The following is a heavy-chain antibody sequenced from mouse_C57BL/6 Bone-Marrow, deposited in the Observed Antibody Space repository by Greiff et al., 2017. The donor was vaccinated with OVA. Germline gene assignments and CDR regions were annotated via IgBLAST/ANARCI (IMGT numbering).Heavy chain of an antibody. V-gene: IGHV5-4*01. J-gene: IGHJ2*01. D-gene: IGHD2-2*01. CDR1: GFTFSSYA. CDR3: ARGGYGLFDY. Sequence: EVQLVESGGGLVKPGGSLKLSCAASGFTFSSYAMSWVRQTPEKRLEWVATISDGGSYTYYPDNVKGRFTISRDNAKNNLYLQMSHLKSEDTAMYYCARGGYGLFDYWGQGTTRTVSS. CDR2: ISDGGSYT.